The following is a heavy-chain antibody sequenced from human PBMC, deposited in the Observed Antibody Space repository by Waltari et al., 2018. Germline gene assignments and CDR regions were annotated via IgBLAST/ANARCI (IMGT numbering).Heavy chain of an antibody. D-gene: IGHD1-1*01. CDR2: ISTDASDS. CDR3: ARVSRRTYRSPVPGRHYYYGMDV. J-gene: IGHJ6*02. Sequence: EEQQVESGGGLVQPGDSLRLSCAASGFTFSSFWMNWVRQAPGKGPLWVSRISTDASDSTDADSVKGRFTISRDNARNTLYLQMNRLRAEDTAVYFCARVSRRTYRSPVPGRHYYYGMDVWGQGTTVTVSS. CDR1: GFTFSSFW. V-gene: IGHV3-74*03.